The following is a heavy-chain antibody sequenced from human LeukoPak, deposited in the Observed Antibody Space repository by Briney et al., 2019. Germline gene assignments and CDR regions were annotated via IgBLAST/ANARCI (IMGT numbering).Heavy chain of an antibody. CDR2: ISGSGGST. V-gene: IGHV3-23*01. D-gene: IGHD3-22*01. CDR3: AKGHDSSGYYSYYFDY. J-gene: IGHJ4*02. CDR1: GFTFSTYA. Sequence: GGSLRLSCAASGFTFSTYAMSWVRQAPGKGLEWVSTISGSGGSTYYGDSAKGRFTISRDNSKNTLYLQMNSLRAEDTAVYYCAKGHDSSGYYSYYFDYWGQGTLVTVSS.